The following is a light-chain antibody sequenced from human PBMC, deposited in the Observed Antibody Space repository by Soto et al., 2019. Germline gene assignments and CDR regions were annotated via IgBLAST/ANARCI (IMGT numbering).Light chain of an antibody. J-gene: IGKJ3*01. CDR1: QSVSSN. CDR3: QQYNNWPGT. CDR2: GPS. V-gene: IGKV3-15*01. Sequence: EIVMTQSPATLSVSPGERATLSCRASQSVSSNLAWYQQQPGQAPSLLIYGPSTRATGIPARFSGSGSGTEFTLTISSLQSEDFAVYYCQQYNNWPGTFGPGTKVDIK.